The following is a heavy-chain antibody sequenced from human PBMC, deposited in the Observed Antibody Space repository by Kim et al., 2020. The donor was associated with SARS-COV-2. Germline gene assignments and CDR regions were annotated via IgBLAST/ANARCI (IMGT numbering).Heavy chain of an antibody. D-gene: IGHD1-26*01. CDR1: GFTVSSNY. Sequence: GGSLRLSCAAYGFTVSSNYMSWVRQAPGKGLEWVSVIYSGGSTYYADSVKGRFNIYRENAKNTLYLQMNRLRGEDKAVYYCARLEVGALDYWGQGTLVTV. CDR2: IYSGGST. CDR3: ARLEVGALDY. J-gene: IGHJ4*02. V-gene: IGHV3-53*01.